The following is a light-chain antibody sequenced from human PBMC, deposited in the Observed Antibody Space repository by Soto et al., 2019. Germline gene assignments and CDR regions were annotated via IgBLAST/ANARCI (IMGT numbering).Light chain of an antibody. CDR3: QQYNRWPRT. Sequence: VMTQSPDTLSVSPGETASLSCRASQSVSNNLAWYQQKLGQAPRLLIYGASTRATGIPVRFSGSGSGTDFTLTISSLQSEDYAIYYCQQYNRWPRTFGQGTKV. CDR1: QSVSNN. J-gene: IGKJ1*01. V-gene: IGKV3-15*01. CDR2: GAS.